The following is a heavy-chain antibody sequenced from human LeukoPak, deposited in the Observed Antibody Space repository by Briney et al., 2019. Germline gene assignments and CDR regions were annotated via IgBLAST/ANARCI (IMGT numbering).Heavy chain of an antibody. D-gene: IGHD4-17*01. CDR3: ARVPTVVDAFDI. CDR2: IYYSGST. V-gene: IGHV4-39*01. Sequence: KPSETLSLTCTVSGGSISSSSYYWGWIRQPPGKGLEWIGSIYYSGSTYYNPSLKSRVTISVDTSKNQFSLKLSSVTAADTAVYYRARVPTVVDAFDIWGQGTMVTVSS. CDR1: GGSISSSSYY. J-gene: IGHJ3*02.